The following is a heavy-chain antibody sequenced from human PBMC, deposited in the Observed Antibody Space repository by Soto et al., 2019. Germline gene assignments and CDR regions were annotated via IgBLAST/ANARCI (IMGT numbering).Heavy chain of an antibody. CDR3: ARPAGGVQHLVPIDAFDI. CDR1: GYSFTSYW. D-gene: IGHD6-13*01. V-gene: IGHV5-51*01. CDR2: IYPGDSDT. J-gene: IGHJ3*02. Sequence: GESLKISCKGSGYSFTSYWIGWVRQMPGKGLEWMGTIYPGDSDTRYSPSFQGQVTISADKSISTAYLQWSSLKASDTAMYYCARPAGGVQHLVPIDAFDIWGQGTMVTVSS.